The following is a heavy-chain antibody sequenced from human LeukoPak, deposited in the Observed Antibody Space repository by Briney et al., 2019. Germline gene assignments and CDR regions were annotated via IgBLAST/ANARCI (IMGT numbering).Heavy chain of an antibody. D-gene: IGHD3-16*01. CDR2: VVRRFDTT. J-gene: IGHJ4*02. V-gene: IGHV1-69*13. CDR1: GGIFNNYA. Sequence: SVKVSCKTSGGIFNNYALSWLRQAPGQGLEWMGGVVRRFDTTNYAQKFQGRVTIIADESTGTAYMELNSLRSEDTAVYYCAIGDYFDYWGQGTLVTVSS. CDR3: AIGDYFDY.